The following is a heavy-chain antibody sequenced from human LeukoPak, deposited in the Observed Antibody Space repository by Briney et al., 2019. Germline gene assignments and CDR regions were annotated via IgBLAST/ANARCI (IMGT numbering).Heavy chain of an antibody. CDR1: GYTFTGYY. D-gene: IGHD1-1*01. CDR3: ARDQINQLPDPFDY. J-gene: IGHJ4*02. V-gene: IGHV1-2*02. Sequence: ASVKVSCKASGYTFTGYYMHWVRQAPGQGLEWMGWINPNSGGTNYAQKFQGGVTMTRDTSISTAYMELSRLRSDDTAVYYCARDQINQLPDPFDYWGRGTLVTVSS. CDR2: INPNSGGT.